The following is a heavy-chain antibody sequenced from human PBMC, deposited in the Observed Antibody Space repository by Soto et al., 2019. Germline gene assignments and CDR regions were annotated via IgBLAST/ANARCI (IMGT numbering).Heavy chain of an antibody. CDR3: ARNSTGYWSSTSCYDYFDY. Sequence: QVQLQQWGAGLLKPSETLSLTCAVYGGSFSGYYWSWIRQPPGKGLEWIGEINHSGSTNYNPSLKSRVTILVDTPKNQFSLKLSSVTAADTAVYYCARNSTGYWSSTSCYDYFDYWGQGTLVTVSS. CDR1: GGSFSGYY. J-gene: IGHJ4*02. D-gene: IGHD2-2*03. CDR2: INHSGST. V-gene: IGHV4-34*01.